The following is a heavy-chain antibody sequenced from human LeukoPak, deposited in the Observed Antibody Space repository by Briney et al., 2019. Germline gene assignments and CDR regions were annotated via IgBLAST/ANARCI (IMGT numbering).Heavy chain of an antibody. J-gene: IGHJ4*02. Sequence: GGSLRLSCAASGFTFSSYAMSWVRQAPGKGLEWVSTITGSGATTYYADSVKGRFTVSRDNSENTVYLQMNSLRAEDTAVYYCAKDTPLTAYSSGWSVKCFDYWGQGTLVHVSS. CDR3: AKDTPLTAYSSGWSVKCFDY. V-gene: IGHV3-23*01. CDR1: GFTFSSYA. D-gene: IGHD6-19*01. CDR2: ITGSGATT.